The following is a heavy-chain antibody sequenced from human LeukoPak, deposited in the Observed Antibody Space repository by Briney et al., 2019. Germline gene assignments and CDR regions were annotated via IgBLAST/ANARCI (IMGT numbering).Heavy chain of an antibody. Sequence: PRASVKVSCKASGGTFSSYAISWVRQAPGQGLEWMGRIIPILGIANYAQKFQGRVTITADESTSTAYMELSSLRSEDTAVYYCASGMDTAMVNDYWGQGTLVTVSS. V-gene: IGHV1-69*04. CDR3: ASGMDTAMVNDY. D-gene: IGHD5-18*01. CDR2: IIPILGIA. CDR1: GGTFSSYA. J-gene: IGHJ4*02.